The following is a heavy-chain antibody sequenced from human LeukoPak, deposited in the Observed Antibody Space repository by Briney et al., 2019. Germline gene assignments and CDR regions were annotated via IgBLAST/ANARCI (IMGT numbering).Heavy chain of an antibody. D-gene: IGHD3-3*01. J-gene: IGHJ4*02. CDR3: AKGGRRFLNY. CDR1: GFTVSNSY. V-gene: IGHV3-53*01. Sequence: GGSLRLSCAASGFTVSNSYMSWVRQAPGKGLEWVSIIYSDGTTYYADSVKGRFTISRDSSKNTLYFQMNSLRADDTALYYCAKGGRRFLNYWGQGTLVTVSS. CDR2: IYSDGTT.